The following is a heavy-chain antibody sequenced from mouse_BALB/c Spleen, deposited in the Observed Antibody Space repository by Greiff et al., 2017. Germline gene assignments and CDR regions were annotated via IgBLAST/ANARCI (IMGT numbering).Heavy chain of an antibody. CDR3: ARRDGNYGMDY. V-gene: IGHV5-12-2*01. D-gene: IGHD2-1*01. CDR1: GFTFSSYT. Sequence: EVMLVESGGGLVQPGGSLKLSCAASGFTFSSYTMSWVRQTPEKRLEWVAYISNGGGSTYYPDTVKGRFTISRDNAKNTLYLQMSSLKSEDTAMYYCARRDGNYGMDYWGQGTSVTVSS. J-gene: IGHJ4*01. CDR2: ISNGGGST.